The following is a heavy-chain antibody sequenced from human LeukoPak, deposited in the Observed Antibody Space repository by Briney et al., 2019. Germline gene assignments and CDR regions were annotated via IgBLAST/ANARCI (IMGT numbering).Heavy chain of an antibody. CDR2: IIPIFGTA. D-gene: IGHD3-3*01. Sequence: SVKVSCXASGGTFSSYAISWVRQAPGQGLEWMGGIIPIFGTANYAQKFQGRVTITADESTSTDYMELSSLRSEDTAVYYCARDGGSDYDFWSGYYWWGQGTLVTVSS. CDR3: ARDGGSDYDFWSGYYW. V-gene: IGHV1-69*01. CDR1: GGTFSSYA. J-gene: IGHJ4*02.